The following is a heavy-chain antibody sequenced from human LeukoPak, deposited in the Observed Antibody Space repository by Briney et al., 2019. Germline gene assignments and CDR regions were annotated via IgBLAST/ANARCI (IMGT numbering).Heavy chain of an antibody. CDR1: GFTFSSYS. CDR2: ISSSSSYI. CDR3: SGRAPPTFYYYMDV. V-gene: IGHV3-21*01. Sequence: GGSLRLSCAASGFTFSSYSMNWVRQAPGKGLEWVSSISSSSSYIYYADSVKGRFTISRDNAKNSLYLQMNSLRAEDTAVYYCSGRAPPTFYYYMDVWGKGTTVTVSS. D-gene: IGHD1-14*01. J-gene: IGHJ6*03.